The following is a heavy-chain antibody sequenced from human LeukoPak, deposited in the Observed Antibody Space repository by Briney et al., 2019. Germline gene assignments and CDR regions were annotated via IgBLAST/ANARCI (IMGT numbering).Heavy chain of an antibody. CDR1: GYRFSSYW. Sequence: GESLKISCKGSGYRFSSYWIGWVRQMPGKGLEWMGIIYPGDSETRYSQSFQGQVTISADKSISTAYLQWSSLKASDTAMYYCVRALGYCSSGSCYYYDYWGQGTLVTVSS. D-gene: IGHD2-15*01. J-gene: IGHJ4*02. CDR2: IYPGDSET. V-gene: IGHV5-51*01. CDR3: VRALGYCSSGSCYYYDY.